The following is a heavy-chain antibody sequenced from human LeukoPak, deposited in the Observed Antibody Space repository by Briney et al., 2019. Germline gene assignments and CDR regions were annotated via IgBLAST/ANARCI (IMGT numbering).Heavy chain of an antibody. J-gene: IGHJ6*03. CDR1: GGSISSYY. V-gene: IGHV4-59*08. CDR3: ARLGYSGFYYYYYMDV. Sequence: SETLSLTCTVSGGSISSYYWSWIRQPPGKGLEWIGYIYYSGSTNYNPSLKSRVTISVDTSKNQFSLKLSSVTAADTAVYYCARLGYSGFYYYYYMDVWGKGTTVTVSS. CDR2: IYYSGST. D-gene: IGHD5-18*01.